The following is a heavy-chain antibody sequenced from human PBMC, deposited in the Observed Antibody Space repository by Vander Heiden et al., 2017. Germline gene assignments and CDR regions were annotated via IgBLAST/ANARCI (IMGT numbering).Heavy chain of an antibody. V-gene: IGHV3-33*01. CDR3: ARARSSGWSLFDY. CDR1: GFTSSSYA. CDR2: IWSDGTYK. J-gene: IGHJ4*02. D-gene: IGHD6-19*01. Sequence: QVQMVESGGGVVQPGRSLRLSCAAFGFTSSSYAMHWVRQAPGKGLEWVAVIWSDGTYKYYADAVKGRFTISRDNSKNTMYLHMNRMRAEDTAVYYFARARSSGWSLFDYWGQGTLVTVCS.